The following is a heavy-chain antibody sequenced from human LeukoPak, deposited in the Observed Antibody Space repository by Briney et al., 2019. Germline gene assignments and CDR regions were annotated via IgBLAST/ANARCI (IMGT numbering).Heavy chain of an antibody. D-gene: IGHD5-12*01. J-gene: IGHJ4*02. V-gene: IGHV3-72*01. Sequence: GGSLRLSCAASGFTFSDHYMDWVRQAPGKGLEWVGRTRNKANSYTTEYAASVKGRFTISRDDSKNSLYLQMNSLKTEDTAVSYCARYSGYDSPFDYCGQGTLVTVSS. CDR2: TRNKANSYTT. CDR3: ARYSGYDSPFDY. CDR1: GFTFSDHY.